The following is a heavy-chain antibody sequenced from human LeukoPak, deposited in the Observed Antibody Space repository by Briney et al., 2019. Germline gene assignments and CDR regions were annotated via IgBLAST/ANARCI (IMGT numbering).Heavy chain of an antibody. CDR1: GFTFSDYY. V-gene: IGHV3-11*04. CDR2: IANNGGAM. Sequence: GGSLRLSCAASGFTFSDYYMGWIRQAPGKGLEWISYIANNGGAMFYADSLKGRLTIFRDNAKKSLYLQMNSLRPDDTALYYCARALADSRGYYLGFDYWGQGTPVTVSS. D-gene: IGHD3-22*01. J-gene: IGHJ4*02. CDR3: ARALADSRGYYLGFDY.